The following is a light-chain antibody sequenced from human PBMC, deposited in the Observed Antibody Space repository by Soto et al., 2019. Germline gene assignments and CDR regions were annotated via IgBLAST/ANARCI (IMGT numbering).Light chain of an antibody. CDR1: SSNIGRNY. V-gene: IGLV1-47*01. CDR3: AAWDASRSGSSV. Sequence: QSVLTQPPSASGTPGQRVTISCSGSSSNIGRNYVYWYQQLPGTAPKLLVYRNDQRPSGVPDRFSGSKSGTSASLAISGLRSEDEADYYCAAWDASRSGSSVFGTGTKLTVL. CDR2: RND. J-gene: IGLJ1*01.